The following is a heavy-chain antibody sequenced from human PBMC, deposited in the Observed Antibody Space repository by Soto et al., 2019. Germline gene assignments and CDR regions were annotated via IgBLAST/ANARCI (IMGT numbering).Heavy chain of an antibody. V-gene: IGHV5-51*01. CDR3: ARTAAAGKYYYGMDV. J-gene: IGHJ6*02. D-gene: IGHD6-13*01. CDR2: IYPGDSDT. CDR1: GYSFTSYW. Sequence: RGESLKISCKGSGYSFTSYWIGWVRQMPGKGLELMGIIYPGDSDTRYSPSFQGQVTISADKSISTAYLQWSSLKASDTAMYYCARTAAAGKYYYGMDVWGQGTTVTSP.